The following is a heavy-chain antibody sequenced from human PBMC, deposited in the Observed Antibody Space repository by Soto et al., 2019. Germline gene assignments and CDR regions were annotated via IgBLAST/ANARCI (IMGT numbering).Heavy chain of an antibody. J-gene: IGHJ3*02. V-gene: IGHV4-39*01. D-gene: IGHD6-13*01. CDR1: DDSINSDKYY. CDR3: ARAPPPIIAGTIAFDI. Sequence: SETLSLTCSVSDDSINSDKYYWGWIRQPPGKGLEWIGSIYYRGNAYYNPSLQTRVTISLDKSRSQFSLKLNSVTAADSAVYFCARAPPPIIAGTIAFDIWGQGTMVTVSS. CDR2: IYYRGNA.